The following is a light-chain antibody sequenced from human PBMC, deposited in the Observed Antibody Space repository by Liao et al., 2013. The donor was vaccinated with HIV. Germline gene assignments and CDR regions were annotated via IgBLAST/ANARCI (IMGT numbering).Light chain of an antibody. Sequence: SYELTQAPSVSVSPGQTASITCSGDKLGDKYVYWYQQKPGQSPVLVIYQDVKRPSGIPERFSGSSSGTTVTLTISGVQAEDEADYYCQSADSSGTCPVFGGGTKLTVL. CDR1: KLGDKY. V-gene: IGLV3-25*03. CDR3: QSADSSGTCPV. CDR2: QDV. J-gene: IGLJ3*02.